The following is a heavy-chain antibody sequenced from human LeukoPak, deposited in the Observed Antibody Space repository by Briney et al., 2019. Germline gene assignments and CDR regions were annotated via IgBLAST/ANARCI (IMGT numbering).Heavy chain of an antibody. J-gene: IGHJ3*02. V-gene: IGHV3-7*03. CDR1: GFTFNKYW. CDR2: IKHDGSEK. CDR3: ARGGALAGYGDAFDI. D-gene: IGHD6-19*01. Sequence: GGSLRLSCTASGFTFNKYWMTWVRQAPGKGLEWVANIKHDGSEKYFLDSVKGRFDISRDNAKNSLYLQLNSLRADDTAVYYCARGGALAGYGDAFDIWGQGTLVTVSS.